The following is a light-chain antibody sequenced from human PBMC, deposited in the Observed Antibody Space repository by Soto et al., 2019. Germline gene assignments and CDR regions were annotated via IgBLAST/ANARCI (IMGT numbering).Light chain of an antibody. Sequence: QSVLTQPPSVSGAPGQRVTISCTGSSSNIGAGYDVHWYQQLPGTAPKLLIYGNSNRPSGVPDRFSGSKSGTSASLAITGLQAEEEAEYYCQSYDSSLIGSVFGGGTKVTVL. CDR3: QSYDSSLIGSV. V-gene: IGLV1-40*01. CDR1: SSNIGAGYD. J-gene: IGLJ2*01. CDR2: GNS.